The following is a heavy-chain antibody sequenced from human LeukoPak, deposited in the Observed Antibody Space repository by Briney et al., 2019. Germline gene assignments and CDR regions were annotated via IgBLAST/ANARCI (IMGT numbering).Heavy chain of an antibody. CDR1: GGSISSGGYS. CDR3: ARGGGYGGNLGLGAFDT. D-gene: IGHD4-23*01. V-gene: IGHV4-30-2*01. Sequence: PSETLSLTCAVSGGSISSGGYSWSWIRQPPGKGLEWIGYIYHSGSTYYNPSLKSRVTISVDRSKNQFSLKLSSVTAADTAVYYCARGGGYGGNLGLGAFDTWGQGTMVTVSS. J-gene: IGHJ3*02. CDR2: IYHSGST.